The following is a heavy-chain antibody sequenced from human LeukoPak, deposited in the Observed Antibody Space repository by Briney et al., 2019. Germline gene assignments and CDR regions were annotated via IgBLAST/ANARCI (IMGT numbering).Heavy chain of an antibody. D-gene: IGHD4-17*01. J-gene: IGHJ4*02. Sequence: PSQTLSLTCSVSGASITSESYYWTCVRQPAGRGLECIGRIYASGVTSYNPSLKTRLTISLDTSKHQISLRLNSVTAADTAVYYCARGLWDNGDRFDYWGQGTLVPVSS. CDR2: IYASGVT. CDR3: ARGLWDNGDRFDY. V-gene: IGHV4-61*02. CDR1: GASITSESYY.